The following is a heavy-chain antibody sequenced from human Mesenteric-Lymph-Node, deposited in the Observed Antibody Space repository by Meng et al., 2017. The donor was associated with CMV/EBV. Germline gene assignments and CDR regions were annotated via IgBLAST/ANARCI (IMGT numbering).Heavy chain of an antibody. J-gene: IGHJ3*02. D-gene: IGHD3-3*01. CDR3: ARLLGSITIFGVAGAFDI. CDR2: INWNGGST. CDR1: GFTFDDYG. Sequence: GESLKISCAASGFTFDDYGMSWVRQAPGKGLEWVSGINWNGGSTGYAGSVKGRITISRDNAKNSLYLQMNSLRAEDTALYYCARLLGSITIFGVAGAFDIWGQGTMVTVSS. V-gene: IGHV3-20*04.